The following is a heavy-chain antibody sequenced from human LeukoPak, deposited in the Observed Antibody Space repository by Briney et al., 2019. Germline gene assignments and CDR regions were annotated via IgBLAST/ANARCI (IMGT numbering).Heavy chain of an antibody. D-gene: IGHD3-16*01. CDR2: INHSEST. CDR3: ASQSYARFDP. J-gene: IGHJ5*02. Sequence: PSETLSLTCGVYGGSFSGYDWSWIRQPPGKGLKWIGEINHSESTNYSPSLKSRVTISIDTSKNQFSLKVTSVTAADTAVYYCASQSYARFDPWGQGTLVTVSS. CDR1: GGSFSGYD. V-gene: IGHV4-34*01.